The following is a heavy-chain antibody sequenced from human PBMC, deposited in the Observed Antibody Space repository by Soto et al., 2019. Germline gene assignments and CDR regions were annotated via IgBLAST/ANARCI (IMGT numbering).Heavy chain of an antibody. CDR2: IYYSGNT. Sequence: PSETLSLTCTVSGDSMSRGAYYWNWIRQHPGKGLEWIGYIYYSGNTYYNPSLKSRIVISVDTSKNQFSLNLGSVTAADTAIYYCASSYSGYLDNWGRGALVTVSS. CDR3: ASSYSGYLDN. V-gene: IGHV4-31*03. CDR1: GDSMSRGAYY. D-gene: IGHD3-22*01. J-gene: IGHJ4*02.